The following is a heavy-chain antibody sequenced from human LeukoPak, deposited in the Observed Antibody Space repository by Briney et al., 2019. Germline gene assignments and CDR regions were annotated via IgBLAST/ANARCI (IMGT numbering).Heavy chain of an antibody. V-gene: IGHV3-74*01. CDR1: GFTFRNHW. J-gene: IGHJ4*02. D-gene: IGHD5-18*01. Sequence: GGSLRLSCAASGFTFRNHWMHWVRQAPGKGLVWVSRINSGGSSTSYGGPVEGRFTISRDNAKNTLYMQMNSLRVEDTAVYYCAKSSGYSYGDSYYFDSWGQGTLVTVSS. CDR2: INSGGSST. CDR3: AKSSGYSYGDSYYFDS.